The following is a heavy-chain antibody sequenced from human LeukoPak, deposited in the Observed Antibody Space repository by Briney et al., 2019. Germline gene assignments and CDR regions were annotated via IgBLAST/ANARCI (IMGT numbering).Heavy chain of an antibody. V-gene: IGHV4-59*01. J-gene: IGHJ4*02. CDR1: GGSISSYY. Sequence: PSETLSLTCTVSGGSISSYYWSWIRQPPGKGLEWIGYIYCSGTTNYNPSLKSRVTISVDTSKNQFSLKLSSVTAADTAVYYCARGVYIAAAQYGYWGQGTLVAVSS. CDR2: IYCSGTT. D-gene: IGHD6-13*01. CDR3: ARGVYIAAAQYGY.